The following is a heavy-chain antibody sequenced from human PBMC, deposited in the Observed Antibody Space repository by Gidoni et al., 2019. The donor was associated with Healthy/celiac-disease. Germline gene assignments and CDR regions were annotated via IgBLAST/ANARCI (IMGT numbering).Heavy chain of an antibody. V-gene: IGHV4-30-2*01. D-gene: IGHD7-27*01. CDR3: AREEKSNWGDGGMDV. J-gene: IGHJ6*02. CDR2: IYHSGST. Sequence: QLQLQESGSGLVKPSQTLSLPCAVSGGSISRGGYSWSWIRQPPGKGLEWIGYIYHSGSTYYNPSLKSRVTISVDRSKNQFSLKLSSVTAADTAVYYCAREEKSNWGDGGMDVWGQGTTVTVSS. CDR1: GGSISRGGYS.